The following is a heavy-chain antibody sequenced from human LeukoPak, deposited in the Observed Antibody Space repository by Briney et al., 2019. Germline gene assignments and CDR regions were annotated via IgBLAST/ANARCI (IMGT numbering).Heavy chain of an antibody. Sequence: ASVKVSCQASGYTFTGYYIYWVRRAPGQGLEWMGWIYPYSGDTNYAQNFQGRVTMTRDTSISTAYMELSSLKSDDTAVYYCTRDRNTGSSLDIWGQGTMLTVSS. V-gene: IGHV1-2*02. D-gene: IGHD6-6*01. CDR2: IYPYSGDT. CDR3: TRDRNTGSSLDI. J-gene: IGHJ3*02. CDR1: GYTFTGYY.